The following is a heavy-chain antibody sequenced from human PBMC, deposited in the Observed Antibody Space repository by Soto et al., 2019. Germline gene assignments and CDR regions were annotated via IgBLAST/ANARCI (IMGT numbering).Heavy chain of an antibody. CDR1: GDSISDTRFY. CDR2: ISHGGHT. D-gene: IGHD4-17*01. J-gene: IGHJ5*02. CDR3: SGQVYGESLGGKWFDA. Sequence: XESLSLTCTILGDSISDTRFYWGWVRQSPEKVLEWIGNISHGGHTYYNPSLKSRVTLFADTSKNQFSLKLKSVTAADTALYFCSGQVYGESLGGKWFDAWGQGALVTVSS. V-gene: IGHV4-39*01.